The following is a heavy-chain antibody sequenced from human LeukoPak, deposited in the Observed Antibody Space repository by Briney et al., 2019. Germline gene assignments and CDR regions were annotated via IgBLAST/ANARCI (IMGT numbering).Heavy chain of an antibody. D-gene: IGHD5-18*01. CDR3: ARHSEVYSYESPYDY. J-gene: IGHJ4*02. Sequence: PSETLSLTCTVSGGSISSSSYYWGWIRQPPGKGLEWIGSIYYSGSTYYNPSLKSRVTISVDTSKNQFSLKLSSVTAADTAVYYCARHSEVYSYESPYDYWGQGTLVTVSS. CDR2: IYYSGST. V-gene: IGHV4-39*01. CDR1: GGSISSSSYY.